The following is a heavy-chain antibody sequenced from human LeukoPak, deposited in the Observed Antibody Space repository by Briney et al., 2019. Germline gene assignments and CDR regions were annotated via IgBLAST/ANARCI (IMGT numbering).Heavy chain of an antibody. D-gene: IGHD5-18*01. CDR2: IYGGDRT. CDR1: GFTVSTNA. V-gene: IGHV3-53*01. Sequence: GGSLRLSCAASGFTVSTNAMSWVRQASGKGLEWVAVIYGGDRTYHADSVKGRFTISRDNAKNSLYLQMNSLRAEDTALYYCARERDSYGYHRYFDYWGQGTLVTVSS. J-gene: IGHJ4*02. CDR3: ARERDSYGYHRYFDY.